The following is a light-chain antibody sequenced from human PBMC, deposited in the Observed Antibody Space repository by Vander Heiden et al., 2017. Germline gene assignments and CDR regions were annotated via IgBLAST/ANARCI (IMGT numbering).Light chain of an antibody. CDR1: SSDVGDYNA. CDR2: DVS. J-gene: IGLJ1*01. V-gene: IGLV2-14*03. CDR3: SSYTSSSSYV. Sequence: QSALTQPASVSGSLGQSTTISCTGTSSDVGDYNAVSWYQHHPGQAPKLMIYDVSNRPSGVSNRFSGSKSSNTASLTISGLQAEDEADYYCSSYTSSSSYVFGTGTKVTVL.